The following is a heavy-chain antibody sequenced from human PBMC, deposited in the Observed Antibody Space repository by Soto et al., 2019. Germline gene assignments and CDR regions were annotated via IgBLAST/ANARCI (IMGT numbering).Heavy chain of an antibody. D-gene: IGHD3-3*02. CDR2: MFYGVST. CDR1: GSSINSSGYY. CDR3: ARLPSPHLVDY. V-gene: IGHV4-39*01. J-gene: IGHJ4*02. Sequence: LSLTCTVSGSSINSSGYYWGWIRQPPGKGLEWIGSMFYGVSTYYNPSLKSRVTVSVDTSKNQFSLNLRSVTAADTAVYYRARLPSPHLVDYCGQGTLVTVSS.